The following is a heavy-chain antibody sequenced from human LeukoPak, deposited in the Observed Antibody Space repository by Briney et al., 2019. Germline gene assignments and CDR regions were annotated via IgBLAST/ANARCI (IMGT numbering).Heavy chain of an antibody. CDR2: VYYDGTS. Sequence: SETLSLTCTFSGGALNRHSYYWGWIRQPPGKGLEWIGRVYYDGTSYSNPSLKSRVGVFVDTSRDQFSLDLDFVTDADTALYYCVRHVSTNTGYFDSCGQGTLVSVSS. CDR3: VRHVSTNTGYFDS. J-gene: IGHJ4*02. CDR1: GGALNRHSYY. V-gene: IGHV4-39*01. D-gene: IGHD5-24*01.